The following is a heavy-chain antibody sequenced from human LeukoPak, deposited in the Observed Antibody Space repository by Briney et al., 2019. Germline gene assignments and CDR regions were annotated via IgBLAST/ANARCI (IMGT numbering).Heavy chain of an antibody. J-gene: IGHJ6*03. CDR2: ITSGSSYI. Sequence: GGSLRLSCAASGFSFSSNSMNWVRQAPGKGLEWVSCITSGSSYIYYADSVKGRFTISRDSAKNSLYLQMNSLRAEDTAVYYCARDPYSGSYGNYYYYFMDVWGKGTTVTISS. CDR3: ARDPYSGSYGNYYYYFMDV. CDR1: GFSFSSNS. V-gene: IGHV3-21*01. D-gene: IGHD1-26*01.